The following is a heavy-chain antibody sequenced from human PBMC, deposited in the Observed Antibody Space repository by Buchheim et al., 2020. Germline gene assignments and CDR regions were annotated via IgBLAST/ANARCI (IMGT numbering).Heavy chain of an antibody. Sequence: QVQLVESGGGVVQPGRSLRLSCAASGFTFSSYGMHWVRQAPGKGLEWVAVIWYDGSNKYYADSVKGRFTISRDNSKNTLYLQMNSRRAEDTAVYYCARAGFLEWLLWDYWGQGTL. CDR3: ARAGFLEWLLWDY. V-gene: IGHV3-33*01. J-gene: IGHJ4*02. CDR1: GFTFSSYG. CDR2: IWYDGSNK. D-gene: IGHD3-3*01.